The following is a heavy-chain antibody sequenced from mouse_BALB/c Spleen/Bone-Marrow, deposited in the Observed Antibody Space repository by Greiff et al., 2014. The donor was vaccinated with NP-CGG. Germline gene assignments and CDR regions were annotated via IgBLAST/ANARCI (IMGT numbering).Heavy chain of an antibody. Sequence: QVQLQQSGAELMKPGASVKISCKAPGYTFSSYWIEWVKQRPGHGLEWIGEILPGSGTTNYNENFKGKATFTADTSSNTAYMQLSSLTSEDSAVYYCARDYRYDGAMDYWGQGTSVTVSS. CDR2: ILPGSGTT. V-gene: IGHV1-9*01. CDR1: GYTFSSYW. J-gene: IGHJ4*01. CDR3: ARDYRYDGAMDY. D-gene: IGHD2-14*01.